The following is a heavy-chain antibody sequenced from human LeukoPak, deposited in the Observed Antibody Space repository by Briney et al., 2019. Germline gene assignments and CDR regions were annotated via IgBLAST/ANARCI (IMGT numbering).Heavy chain of an antibody. CDR2: INHSGST. J-gene: IGHJ6*03. CDR1: GGSFSGYY. Sequence: SETLSLTCAVYGGSFSGYYWSWIRQPPGKGLEWIGEINHSGSTNYNPSLKSRVTISVETSKNQFSLKLSSVTAADTAVYYCRGWTRRRDYYYYYMDVWGKGTTVTVSS. D-gene: IGHD2-15*01. V-gene: IGHV4-34*01. CDR3: RGWTRRRDYYYYYMDV.